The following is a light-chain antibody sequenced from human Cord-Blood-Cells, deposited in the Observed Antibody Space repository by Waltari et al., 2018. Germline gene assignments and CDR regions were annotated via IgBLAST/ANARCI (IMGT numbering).Light chain of an antibody. Sequence: ELVLTQSPGTLSLSPGERATLSCRASQSVSSSYLAWYQQKPGQAPRLLIYGASSRATGIPDRFSGSGSVTDFTLTISRLEPEDFAVYYCQQYGSSPLTFGGGTKVEIK. V-gene: IGKV3-20*01. CDR1: QSVSSSY. J-gene: IGKJ4*01. CDR2: GAS. CDR3: QQYGSSPLT.